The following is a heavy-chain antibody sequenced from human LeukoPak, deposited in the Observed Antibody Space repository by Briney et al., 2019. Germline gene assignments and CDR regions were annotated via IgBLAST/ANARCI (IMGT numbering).Heavy chain of an antibody. CDR1: GFTFSSYW. V-gene: IGHV3-74*01. D-gene: IGHD1-26*01. Sequence: GGSLRLSCAASGFTFSSYWMHWVRQAPGKGLVWVSRINSDGSSTSYADSVKGRFTISRDNAKNTLYLQMNSLRAEDTAVYYCARGGLVGADWSGFDHWGQGTLVTVSS. CDR2: INSDGSST. J-gene: IGHJ4*02. CDR3: ARGGLVGADWSGFDH.